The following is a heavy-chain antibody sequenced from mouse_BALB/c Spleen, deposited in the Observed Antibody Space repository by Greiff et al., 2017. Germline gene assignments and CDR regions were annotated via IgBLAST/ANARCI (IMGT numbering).Heavy chain of an antibody. D-gene: IGHD1-1*01. V-gene: IGHV1-7*01. J-gene: IGHJ4*01. CDR2: INPSTGYT. CDR3: ARLDYYGSSYAMDY. Sequence: VQLQQSGAELAKPGASVKMSCKASGYTFTSYWMHWVKQRPGQGLEWIGYINPSTGYTEYNQKFKDKATLTADKSSSTAYMQLSSLTSEDSAVYYCARLDYYGSSYAMDYWGQGTSVTVSS. CDR1: GYTFTSYW.